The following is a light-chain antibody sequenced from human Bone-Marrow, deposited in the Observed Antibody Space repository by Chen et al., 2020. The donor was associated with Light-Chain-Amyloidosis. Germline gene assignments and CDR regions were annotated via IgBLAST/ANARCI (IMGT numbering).Light chain of an antibody. J-gene: IGLJ2*01. CDR2: RDT. CDR3: QAADSSGTYEVI. CDR1: DLPTKY. Sequence: SYELTQPPSVSVPPGQTARITCSGDDLPTKYAYWYQQKPGQAPVLVIHRDTERPSGISERFSFSSSGTTATLTISGVQAEDEADYHCQAADSSGTYEVIFGGGTKLTVL. V-gene: IGLV3-25*03.